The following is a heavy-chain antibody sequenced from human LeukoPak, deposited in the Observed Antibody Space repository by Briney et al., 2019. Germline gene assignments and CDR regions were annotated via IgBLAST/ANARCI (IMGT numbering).Heavy chain of an antibody. J-gene: IGHJ5*02. V-gene: IGHV1-69*04. Sequence: SVKVSCKASGGTFSSYTISWVRQAPGQGLEWMGRSIPILGIANYAQKFQGRVTITADKSTSTAYMELSSLRSEDTAVYYCARDSSGYYSHEYWFDPWGQGTLVTVSS. CDR3: ARDSSGYYSHEYWFDP. CDR2: SIPILGIA. D-gene: IGHD3-22*01. CDR1: GGTFSSYT.